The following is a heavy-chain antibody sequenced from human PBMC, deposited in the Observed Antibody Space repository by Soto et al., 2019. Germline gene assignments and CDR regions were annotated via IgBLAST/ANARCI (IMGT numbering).Heavy chain of an antibody. CDR3: ARDERGSGSYFGRLNWLDP. CDR2: ISGYTGNT. V-gene: IGHV1-18*01. Sequence: ASVKVSCKASGYTFTSYGISWVRQAPGQGIEWMGWISGYTGNTNYAQKVQGRVTLTTDTSTSTAYMELTSLTPDDTAVYYCARDERGSGSYFGRLNWLDPWGQGTLVTVS. J-gene: IGHJ5*02. CDR1: GYTFTSYG. D-gene: IGHD3-10*01.